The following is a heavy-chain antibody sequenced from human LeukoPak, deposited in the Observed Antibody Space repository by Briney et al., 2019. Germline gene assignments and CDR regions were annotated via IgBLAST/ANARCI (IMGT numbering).Heavy chain of an antibody. CDR2: IWYDGSYK. D-gene: IGHD2-15*01. Sequence: GGSLRLPCAASGFIFSTFGMHWVRQAPGKGLEWVASIWYDGSYKFYVDSVKDRFTISRDNSRNTVSLQMSSLRAEDTAVYYCAKEVGHCSGGACAEHFDYWGQGTVVTVSS. V-gene: IGHV3-30*02. CDR3: AKEVGHCSGGACAEHFDY. J-gene: IGHJ4*02. CDR1: GFIFSTFG.